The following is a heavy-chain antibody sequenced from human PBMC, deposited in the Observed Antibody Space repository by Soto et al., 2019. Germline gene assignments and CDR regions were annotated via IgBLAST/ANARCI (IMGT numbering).Heavy chain of an antibody. CDR2: INAGNGNT. V-gene: IGHV1-3*01. D-gene: IGHD5-18*01. J-gene: IGHJ4*02. Sequence: ASVKVSCKASGYTFTSYAMHWVRQAPGQRLEWMGWINAGNGNTKYSQKFQGRVTITRDTSASTAYMELSSLRSEDTAVYYCARGLNGYLHYFDHWGQGTLVTVSS. CDR3: ARGLNGYLHYFDH. CDR1: GYTFTSYA.